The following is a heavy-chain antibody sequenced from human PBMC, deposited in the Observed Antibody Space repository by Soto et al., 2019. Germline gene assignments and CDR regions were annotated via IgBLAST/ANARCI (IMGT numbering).Heavy chain of an antibody. CDR3: ARHATYYDILSGYYFDY. CDR2: ISGSGGST. Sequence: GGSLRLSCAASGFTFSAYAMTWVRQAPGKGLEWVSSISGSGGSTYYAESVQGRFIISSDSFQSTLYLQMNSLKASDTAMYYCARHATYYDILSGYYFDYWGQGTLVTVSS. D-gene: IGHD3-9*01. J-gene: IGHJ4*02. V-gene: IGHV3-23*01. CDR1: GFTFSAYA.